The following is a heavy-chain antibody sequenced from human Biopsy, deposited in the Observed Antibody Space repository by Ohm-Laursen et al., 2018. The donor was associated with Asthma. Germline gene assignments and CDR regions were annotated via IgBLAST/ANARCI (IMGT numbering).Heavy chain of an antibody. CDR3: AKRRGYSGHDNDY. J-gene: IGHJ4*02. Sequence: SLRLSCAASGFMFRSFGMHWVRQAPGKGLEWVAVISYDGNHKFYEDSVKGRFTIYRDNSKNTLYLQMNSLRTEDTAVYYCAKRRGYSGHDNDYWGQGTLVIVSS. CDR1: GFMFRSFG. V-gene: IGHV3-30*18. CDR2: ISYDGNHK. D-gene: IGHD5-12*01.